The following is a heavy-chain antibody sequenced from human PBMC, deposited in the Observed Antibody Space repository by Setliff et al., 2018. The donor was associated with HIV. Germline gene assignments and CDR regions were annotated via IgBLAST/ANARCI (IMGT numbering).Heavy chain of an antibody. D-gene: IGHD3-3*01. J-gene: IGHJ6*03. Sequence: SGPTLVNPTQTLTLTCTFSGFSLSTSGVGVGWIRQPPGKALEWLALIYWNDDERYSPSLESRLTIAKDTSKNQVVLTMTKMDPVDTGTYYCAHTTSFDFWTPGPMDVWGKGTTVTVSS. CDR3: AHTTSFDFWTPGPMDV. CDR1: GFSLSTSGVG. V-gene: IGHV2-5*01. CDR2: IYWNDDE.